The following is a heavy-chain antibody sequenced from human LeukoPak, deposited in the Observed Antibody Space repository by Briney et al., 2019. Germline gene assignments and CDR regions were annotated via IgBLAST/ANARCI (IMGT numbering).Heavy chain of an antibody. CDR3: VRDDGDV. V-gene: IGHV3-7*01. CDR2: INYDGSGK. Sequence: GGSLRLSCVFSGFTFSNYWMKWVRQAPGKGLEWVASINYDGSGKYSLDSVKGRVTISRDNAKNSLELQINSLTAEYTAFFYCVRDDGDVWGKGTTVTVSS. CDR1: GFTFSNYW. J-gene: IGHJ6*04.